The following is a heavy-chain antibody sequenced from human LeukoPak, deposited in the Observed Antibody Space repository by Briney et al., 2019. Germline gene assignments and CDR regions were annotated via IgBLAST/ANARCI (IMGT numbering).Heavy chain of an antibody. CDR1: GFTLSSYG. Sequence: GGSLRVSCAASGFTLSSYGIHWVRQAPGKGLEWVAVIWYDGSNKYYADSVKGRFTISRDNSKNTLYLQMNSLRSEDTAVYYCARELNSAYYGCFDPWGQGTLVTVSS. CDR3: ARELNSAYYGCFDP. D-gene: IGHD1-26*01. V-gene: IGHV3-33*01. CDR2: IWYDGSNK. J-gene: IGHJ5*02.